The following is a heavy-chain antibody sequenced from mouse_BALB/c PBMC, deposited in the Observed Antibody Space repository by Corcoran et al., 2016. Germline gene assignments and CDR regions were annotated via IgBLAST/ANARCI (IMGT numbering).Heavy chain of an antibody. V-gene: IGHV9-3-1*01. Sequence: QIQLVQSGTELKKPGETVKISCKASGYTFTNYGMSWVKQAPGKGLTGSGWINTYTGEATYGDDFKGPFTFSLDTSASTAYVQINNLKNEYTATYFFAREPFAMDYWGQGTSVTVSS. CDR2: INTYTGEA. J-gene: IGHJ4*01. CDR1: GYTFTNYG. CDR3: AREPFAMDY.